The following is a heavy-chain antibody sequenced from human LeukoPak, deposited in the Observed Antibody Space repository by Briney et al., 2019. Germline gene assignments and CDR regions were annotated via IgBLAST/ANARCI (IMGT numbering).Heavy chain of an antibody. J-gene: IGHJ4*02. D-gene: IGHD1-1*01. CDR3: ARYNSGTMDY. CDR1: GFIFSTYG. CDR2: IWYDGSKK. V-gene: IGHV3-33*02. Sequence: GGSLRLSCAASGFIFSTYGMHWVRQAPGKGLEWVAVIWYDGSKKYYADSAKGRFTISRDNSNNALFLQMDSLRAEDTAMYYCARYNSGTMDYWGPGALVTVSS.